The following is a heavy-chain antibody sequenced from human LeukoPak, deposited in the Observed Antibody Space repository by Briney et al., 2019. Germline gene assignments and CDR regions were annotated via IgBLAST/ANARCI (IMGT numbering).Heavy chain of an antibody. CDR2: IYSGGST. Sequence: GGSLRLSCAASGFIVSSMYMNWVRQAPGKWLEWVSVIYSGGSTYYADSVKGRFTISRYKSKNTLYLQMNTLRAEDTAVYYCYCGSGSDFDYWGQGTLVTVSS. CDR3: YCGSGSDFDY. D-gene: IGHD3-10*01. V-gene: IGHV3-53*01. CDR1: GFIVSSMY. J-gene: IGHJ4*02.